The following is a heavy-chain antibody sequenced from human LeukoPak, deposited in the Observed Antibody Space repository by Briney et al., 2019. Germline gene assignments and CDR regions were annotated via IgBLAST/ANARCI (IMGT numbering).Heavy chain of an antibody. Sequence: GGSLRLSCAAAGFTFSNLAVSWVRQAPGKGLEWVSDISGSGGSTYYADSVKGRFTISRDNSKNTVYLQMNSLRAEDTAVYYCAKSPAADAAFDIWGQGTMATVSS. CDR2: ISGSGGST. D-gene: IGHD6-25*01. J-gene: IGHJ3*02. V-gene: IGHV3-23*01. CDR3: AKSPAADAAFDI. CDR1: GFTFSNLA.